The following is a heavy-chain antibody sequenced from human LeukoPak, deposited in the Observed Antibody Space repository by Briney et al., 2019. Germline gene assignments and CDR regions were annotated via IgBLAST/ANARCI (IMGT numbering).Heavy chain of an antibody. J-gene: IGHJ4*02. CDR1: GGSISSSNW. CDR3: ARDSRDYYGSGAYYFDY. CDR2: IYHSGTT. D-gene: IGHD3-10*01. Sequence: SETLSLTCAVSGGSISSSNWWSWVRQPPGKGLEWIGEIYHSGTTNYNPSLKSRVTLSFDKSKNQFSLKLSSVTAADTAVYYCARDSRDYYGSGAYYFDYWGQGTLVTVSS. V-gene: IGHV4-4*02.